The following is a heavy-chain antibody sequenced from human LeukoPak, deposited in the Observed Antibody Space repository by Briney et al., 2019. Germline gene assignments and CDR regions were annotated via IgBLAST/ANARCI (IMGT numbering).Heavy chain of an antibody. CDR1: GVSISSYY. V-gene: IGHV4-59*01. J-gene: IGHJ6*02. CDR2: IYYSGST. CDR3: ARDAIAVAGAVYYYYGMDV. D-gene: IGHD6-19*01. Sequence: PSETLSLTCTVSGVSISSYYWSWIRQPPGKGLEWMGYIYYSGSTNYNPSLKSRVTISVDTSKNQFSLKLSSVTAADTAVYYCARDAIAVAGAVYYYYGMDVWGQGTTVTVPS.